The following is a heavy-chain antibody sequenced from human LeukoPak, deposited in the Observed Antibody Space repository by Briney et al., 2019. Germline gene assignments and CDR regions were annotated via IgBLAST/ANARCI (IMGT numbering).Heavy chain of an antibody. CDR2: INTNTGNP. V-gene: IGHV7-4-1*02. CDR1: GYTFTSYA. J-gene: IGHJ1*01. Sequence: VSVKVSCKASGYTFTSYAMNWVRQAPGQGLEWMGWINTNTGNPTYAQGFTGRFVFSLDTSVSTAYLQISSLKAEDTAVYYCAREGLVIIPPYFQHWGQGTLITVSS. CDR3: AREGLVIIPPYFQH. D-gene: IGHD3/OR15-3a*01.